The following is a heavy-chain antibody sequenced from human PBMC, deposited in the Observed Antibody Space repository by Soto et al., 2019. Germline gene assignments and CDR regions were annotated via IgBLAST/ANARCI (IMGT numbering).Heavy chain of an antibody. CDR3: ARGDPYYGMDV. J-gene: IGHJ6*02. CDR1: GFTSSSYV. CDR2: ISYDGSNK. Sequence: QVQLVESGGGVVQPGRSLRLSCEASGFTSSSYVMHWVRQAPGKGQEWVAVISYDGSNKHYADSVKGRFTISRDNSKNTLYLEMNSLRGEDTAVYSSARGDPYYGMDVWGQGTTLTVSS. V-gene: IGHV3-30*03.